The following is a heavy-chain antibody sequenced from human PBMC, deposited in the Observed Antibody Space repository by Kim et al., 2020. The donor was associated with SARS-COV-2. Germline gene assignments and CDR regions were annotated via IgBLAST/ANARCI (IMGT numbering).Heavy chain of an antibody. CDR2: IGTAGDT. D-gene: IGHD6-13*01. J-gene: IGHJ3*02. CDR1: GFTFSSYD. CDR3: ARVLSIAAAGTGAFDI. V-gene: IGHV3-13*01. Sequence: GGSLRLSCAASGFTFSSYDMHWVRQATGKGLEWVSAIGTAGDTYYPGSVKGRFTISRENAKNSLYLQMNSLRAGDTAVYYCARVLSIAAAGTGAFDIWGQGTMVTVSS.